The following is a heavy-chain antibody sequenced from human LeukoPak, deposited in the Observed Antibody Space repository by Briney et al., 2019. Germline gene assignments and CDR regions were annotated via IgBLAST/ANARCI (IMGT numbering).Heavy chain of an antibody. CDR1: GFTFSSYA. CDR2: ISGSGGST. Sequence: GGSLRLSCAASGFTFSSYAMSWVRQAPGKGLEWVSAISGSGGSTYYADSVKGRFTISRDNSKNTLYLQMNSLRAEDTAVYYCAKDQVIAAAGTREPIDYWGQGTLVTVSS. CDR3: AKDQVIAAAGTREPIDY. J-gene: IGHJ4*02. V-gene: IGHV3-23*01. D-gene: IGHD6-13*01.